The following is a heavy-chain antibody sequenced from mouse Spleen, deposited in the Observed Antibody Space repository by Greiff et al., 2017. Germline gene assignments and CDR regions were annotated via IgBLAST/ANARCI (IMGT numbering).Heavy chain of an antibody. CDR2: ISSGGGNT. V-gene: IGHV5-9*01. J-gene: IGHJ4*01. D-gene: IGHD1-1*01. CDR3: ARHGDGFLYAMGY. Sequence: DVMLVESGGGLVKPGGSLKLSCAASGFTFSSYTMSWVRQTPAKRLEWVATISSGGGNTYYPDSVKGRFTISRDNARNTLYLQMSSLRSEDTAMYYCARHGDGFLYAMGYWGQGTSVTASS. CDR1: GFTFSSYT.